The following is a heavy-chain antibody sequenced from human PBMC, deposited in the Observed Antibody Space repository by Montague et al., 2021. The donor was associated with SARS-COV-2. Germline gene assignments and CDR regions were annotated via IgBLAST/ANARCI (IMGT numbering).Heavy chain of an antibody. CDR3: ARERLSGSSYWFLDY. Sequence: SLRLSCAASGITFSSYPMHWVRQAPGKGLEWVAVISYDGSSKYYADSVKGRFTISRDNSKNTLYLQMNSLRAEDTAVYYCARERLSGSSYWFLDYWGQGTLVTVSS. D-gene: IGHD3-10*01. V-gene: IGHV3-30-3*01. J-gene: IGHJ4*02. CDR2: ISYDGSSK. CDR1: GITFSSYP.